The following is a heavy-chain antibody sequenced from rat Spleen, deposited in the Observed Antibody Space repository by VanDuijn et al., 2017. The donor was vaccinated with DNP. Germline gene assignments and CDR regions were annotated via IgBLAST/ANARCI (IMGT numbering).Heavy chain of an antibody. CDR1: GYTFTNYY. CDR3: ASSWVGVRGIWFAF. CDR2: IYTGSGGT. V-gene: IGHV1-43*01. Sequence: QIQLQQSGAELAKPGSSVKISCKASGYTFTNYYIGWIKQTTGQGLEYIGYIYTGSGGTNYNEKFKGKATLTVDKSSSTAFMQLSSLTPDDPAVYYCASSWVGVRGIWFAFWGQGVMVTVSS. J-gene: IGHJ2*01. D-gene: IGHD4-3*01.